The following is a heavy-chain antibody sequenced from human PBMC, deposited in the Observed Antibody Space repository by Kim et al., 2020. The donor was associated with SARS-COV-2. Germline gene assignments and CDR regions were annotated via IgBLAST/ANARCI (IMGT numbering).Heavy chain of an antibody. V-gene: IGHV4-31*03. CDR2: IFYSGSGST. Sequence: SETLSLTCTVSGGSISSGGYYWSWIRQHPGKGLGWIGYIFYSGSGSTYYNASLRSRVTISLDTSKNQFSLNLTSVTAADTAVYYCARGQASSGYRFDFWGQGALVTVSS. CDR1: GGSISSGGYY. D-gene: IGHD3-22*01. CDR3: ARGQASSGYRFDF. J-gene: IGHJ4*02.